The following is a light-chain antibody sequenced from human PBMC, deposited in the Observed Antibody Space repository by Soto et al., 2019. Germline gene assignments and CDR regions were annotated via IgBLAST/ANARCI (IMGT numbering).Light chain of an antibody. V-gene: IGKV3-11*01. CDR1: QSVSGY. Sequence: EIVLTQSPATLSLSPGETATLSCRASQSVSGYIGWYQQKPGQAPRLLIYDASNRATGIPARFSGSGSGTDFTLTISSLQPEDFATYYCQRLSHAFGGGTKVDI. J-gene: IGKJ4*01. CDR3: QRLSHA. CDR2: DAS.